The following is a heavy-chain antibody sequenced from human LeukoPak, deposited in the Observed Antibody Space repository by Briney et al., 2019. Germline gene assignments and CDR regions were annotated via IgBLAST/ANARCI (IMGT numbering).Heavy chain of an antibody. Sequence: SQTLSLTCTFSGGSISSGDYYWSWIRQPPGKVPALIGYIYYSGSTYYNPSLKSRVTISVDTSKNQFSLKLSSVTAADTAVYYCAREVSSSWGPSFFDYWGQGTLVTVSS. D-gene: IGHD6-13*01. CDR1: GGSISSGDYY. CDR2: IYYSGST. CDR3: AREVSSSWGPSFFDY. V-gene: IGHV4-30-4*01. J-gene: IGHJ4*02.